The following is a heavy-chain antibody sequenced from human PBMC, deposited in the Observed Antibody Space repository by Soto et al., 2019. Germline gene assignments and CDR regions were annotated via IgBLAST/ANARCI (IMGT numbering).Heavy chain of an antibody. CDR2: ISAYNGNT. V-gene: IGHV1-18*01. J-gene: IGHJ4*02. CDR3: ARLRRKDYYDSSGYPTNLYYFDY. D-gene: IGHD3-22*01. Sequence: ASVKVSGRASVYTFTSSGISWVRQAPGQGLEWMGWISAYNGNTNYAQKLQGRVTMTTDTSTSTAYMELRSLRSDDTAVYYCARLRRKDYYDSSGYPTNLYYFDYWGQGTLVTVSS. CDR1: VYTFTSSG.